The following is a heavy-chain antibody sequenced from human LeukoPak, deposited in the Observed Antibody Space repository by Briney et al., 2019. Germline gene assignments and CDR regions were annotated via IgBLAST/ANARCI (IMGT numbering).Heavy chain of an antibody. CDR2: IYTSGST. D-gene: IGHD2-2*01. Sequence: SETLSLTCTVSGGSISSYYWSWIRQPAGKGLEWIGRIYTSGSTNYNPSLKSRVTMSVDTSKNQFSLKLSSVTAADPAVYYCARGGCSSTSCYNGGYYYGMDVWGQGTTVTVSS. CDR1: GGSISSYY. V-gene: IGHV4-4*07. J-gene: IGHJ6*02. CDR3: ARGGCSSTSCYNGGYYYGMDV.